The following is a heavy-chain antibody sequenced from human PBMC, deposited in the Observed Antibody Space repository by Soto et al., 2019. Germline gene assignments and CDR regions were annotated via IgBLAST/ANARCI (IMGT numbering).Heavy chain of an antibody. Sequence: QITLKESGPTLVKRTQTLTLTCPVSGFSLSTSGVGVAWIRQPPGKALQWLGIIYWDDDKRYGPSLRSRLTITKDSSKNQVALSMANMPSVNTATYFCAHFAYYRSASLDNWGQVTLVSVSS. D-gene: IGHD3-10*01. CDR1: GFSLSTSGVG. J-gene: IGHJ4*02. CDR3: AHFAYYRSASLDN. CDR2: IYWDDDK. V-gene: IGHV2-5*05.